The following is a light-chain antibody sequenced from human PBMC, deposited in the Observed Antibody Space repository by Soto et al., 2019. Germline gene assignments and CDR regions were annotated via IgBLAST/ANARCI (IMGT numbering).Light chain of an antibody. Sequence: DVVMTQSPLYLPVTLGQPASLSCRSSQNLVYSDGNVYLNWFHQRPGQSPRRLIYDVSQRDSGVPERFSGSGSGTDCTLTISRVEAEDVGVYYCMQGTHWPWTFGQGTKVEIK. CDR3: MQGTHWPWT. J-gene: IGKJ1*01. CDR2: DVS. CDR1: QNLVYSDGNVY. V-gene: IGKV2-30*01.